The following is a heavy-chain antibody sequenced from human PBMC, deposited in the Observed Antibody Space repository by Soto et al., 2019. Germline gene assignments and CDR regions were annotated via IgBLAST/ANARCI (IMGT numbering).Heavy chain of an antibody. J-gene: IGHJ4*02. CDR3: TIDDGGNPGFAY. Sequence: PGGSLRLSCAASGFSFSGSAIHWVRQASGKGVEWVGRIRSKDYSYATAYPASVKGRFTISRDDSKKTAYLQMNSLKTEDTALYYCTIDDGGNPGFAYWGQGTLVTVSS. CDR1: GFSFSGSA. CDR2: IRSKDYSYAT. V-gene: IGHV3-73*01. D-gene: IGHD4-17*01.